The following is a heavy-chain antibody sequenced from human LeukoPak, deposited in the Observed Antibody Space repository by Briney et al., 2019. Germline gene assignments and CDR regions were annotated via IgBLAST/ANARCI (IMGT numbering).Heavy chain of an antibody. CDR1: GFTFSTSA. CDR3: ARDPERYLRTGKFDY. CDR2: INSYSSHI. D-gene: IGHD5/OR15-5a*01. J-gene: IGHJ4*02. Sequence: GGSLRLSCAASGFTFSTSAMNWARQVPGKGLEWVSSINSYSSHIYYAASVRGRFTVSRDNARNSVFLQMNSLTAEDTAVYYCARDPERYLRTGKFDYWGQGTLVTVSS. V-gene: IGHV3-21*01.